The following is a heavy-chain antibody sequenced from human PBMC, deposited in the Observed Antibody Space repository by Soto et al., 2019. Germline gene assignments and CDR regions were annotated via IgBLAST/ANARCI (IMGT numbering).Heavy chain of an antibody. CDR3: ARIRTLGYCSSTSRYRRFDP. D-gene: IGHD2-2*02. CDR2: INAGNGNT. Sequence: ASGEVSCKASGYTFTSYAMHWVRQAPGQRLEWMGWINAGNGNTKYSQKFQGRVTITRDTSASTAYMELSSLRSEDTAVYYCARIRTLGYCSSTSRYRRFDPWGQGTLVTVSS. V-gene: IGHV1-3*01. J-gene: IGHJ5*02. CDR1: GYTFTSYA.